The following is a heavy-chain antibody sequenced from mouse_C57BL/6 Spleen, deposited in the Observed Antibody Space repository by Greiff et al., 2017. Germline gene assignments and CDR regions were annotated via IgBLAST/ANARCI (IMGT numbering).Heavy chain of an antibody. V-gene: IGHV5-9*01. CDR3: ARDYGGDY. CDR1: GFTFSSYT. CDR2: ISGGGGNT. D-gene: IGHD1-1*02. J-gene: IGHJ2*01. Sequence: EVQGVESGGGLVKPGGSLKLSCAASGFTFSSYTMSWVRQTPEKRLEWVATISGGGGNTYYPDSVKGRFTISRDNAKNTLYLQMRSLRSEDTALYYCARDYGGDYWGQGTTLTVSS.